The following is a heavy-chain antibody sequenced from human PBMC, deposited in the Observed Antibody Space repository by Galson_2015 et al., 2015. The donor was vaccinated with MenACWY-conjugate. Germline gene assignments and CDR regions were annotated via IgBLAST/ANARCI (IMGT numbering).Heavy chain of an antibody. V-gene: IGHV6-1*01. J-gene: IGHJ5*02. CDR2: TYYRSKWYN. CDR3: ARDLGAATSPAWFDP. Sequence: CAISGDSVSSNSAAWNWIRQSPSRGLEWLGRTYYRSKWYNDYAVSVKSRITINPDTSKNQFSLQLNSVTPEDTAVYYCARDLGAATSPAWFDPWGQGTLVTVSS. CDR1: GDSVSSNSAA. D-gene: IGHD2-15*01.